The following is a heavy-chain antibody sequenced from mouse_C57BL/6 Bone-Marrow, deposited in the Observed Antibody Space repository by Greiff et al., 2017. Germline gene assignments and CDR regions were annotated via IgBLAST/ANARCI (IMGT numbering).Heavy chain of an antibody. J-gene: IGHJ4*01. Sequence: VKLQESGAELARPGASVKLSCKASGYTFTSYGISWVKQRTGQGLEWIGEIYPRSGNTYYNEKFKGKATLTADKSSSTAYMELRSLTSEDSAVYFCARVGDITTVGDYWGQGTSVTVAS. CDR3: ARVGDITTVGDY. V-gene: IGHV1-81*01. CDR2: IYPRSGNT. D-gene: IGHD1-1*01. CDR1: GYTFTSYG.